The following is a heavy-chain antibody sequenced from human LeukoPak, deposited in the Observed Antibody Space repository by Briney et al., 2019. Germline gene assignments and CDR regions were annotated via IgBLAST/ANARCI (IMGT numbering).Heavy chain of an antibody. V-gene: IGHV3-11*04. CDR2: ISSSGSTI. CDR1: GFTFSDYY. J-gene: IGHJ4*02. D-gene: IGHD2-2*01. Sequence: GGSLRLSCAASGFTFSDYYMSWIRQAPGKGLEWVSYISSSGSTIYYADSVKGRFTISRDNSKNTLYVQMDSLRAEDTAVYYCARDRMIPGGYFDYWGQGTLAIVSS. CDR3: ARDRMIPGGYFDY.